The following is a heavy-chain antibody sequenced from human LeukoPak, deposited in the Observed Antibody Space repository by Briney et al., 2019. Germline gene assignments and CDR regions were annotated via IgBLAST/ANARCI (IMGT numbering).Heavy chain of an antibody. J-gene: IGHJ4*02. CDR1: GGSISSYY. CDR2: IYTSGST. Sequence: SETLSLTCTVSGGSISSYYWSWIRQPAGKGLEWIGRIYTSGSTNYNPSLKSRVTISVDTSKNQFSLKLSSVTAADTAVYYCARHGETCSGGSCYSYYFDYWGQGTLVIVSS. D-gene: IGHD2-15*01. CDR3: ARHGETCSGGSCYSYYFDY. V-gene: IGHV4-4*07.